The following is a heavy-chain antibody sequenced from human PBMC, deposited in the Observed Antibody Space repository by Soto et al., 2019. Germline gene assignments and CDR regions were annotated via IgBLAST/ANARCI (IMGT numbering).Heavy chain of an antibody. CDR3: AKGPHSSAWHYFDY. D-gene: IGHD6-19*01. J-gene: IGHJ4*02. CDR2: LSGGNT. Sequence: DVQLLESGGALVQPGGSLRLSCAASGFTFTSYAMSWVRQAPGKGLEWASTLSGGNTYYADSVKGRFTISRDNSENTLYLQMISLRVEDMTIYYCAKGPHSSAWHYFDYWGQGTLITVSS. CDR1: GFTFTSYA. V-gene: IGHV3-23*01.